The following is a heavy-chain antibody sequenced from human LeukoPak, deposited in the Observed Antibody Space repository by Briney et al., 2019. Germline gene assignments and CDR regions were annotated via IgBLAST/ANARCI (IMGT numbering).Heavy chain of an antibody. J-gene: IGHJ5*02. CDR2: ITFRGNT. Sequence: SEALSLTCTVSGSSITDYHWSWIRRPPGRRLEWIGSITFRGNTSYNPSLKGRVIISADTSKNHLSLNLTSVTAADMAVYYCARHGYQSSQGRFDPWGQGTLVTVSS. V-gene: IGHV4-59*08. CDR3: ARHGYQSSQGRFDP. D-gene: IGHD3-22*01. CDR1: GSSITDYH.